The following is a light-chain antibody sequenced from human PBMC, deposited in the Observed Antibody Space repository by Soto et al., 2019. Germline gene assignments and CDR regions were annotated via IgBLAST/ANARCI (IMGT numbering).Light chain of an antibody. Sequence: DIQMTQSPSSLSASVGDRVTITCQASQDISNYLNWYQQKPGKAPKLLIYGASNLETGVPSRFSGSGSGTDFTFTISSLQPEDIATYYCQQYDNLPRLTFGGGTKVDIK. J-gene: IGKJ4*01. CDR3: QQYDNLPRLT. V-gene: IGKV1-33*01. CDR2: GAS. CDR1: QDISNY.